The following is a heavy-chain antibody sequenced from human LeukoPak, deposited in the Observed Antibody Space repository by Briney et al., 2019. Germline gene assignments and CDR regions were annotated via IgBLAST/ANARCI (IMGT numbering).Heavy chain of an antibody. CDR3: ARVPATHSKVDYFFDY. V-gene: IGHV1-18*01. J-gene: IGHJ4*02. Sequence: GSSVKVSCKASGYTFTSYGISWVRQAPGQGLEWMGWISAYNGNTNYAQKLQGRVTMTTDTSTSTAYMELRSLRSDDTAVYYCARVPATHSKVDYFFDYWGQGTLVTVSS. CDR1: GYTFTSYG. CDR2: ISAYNGNT.